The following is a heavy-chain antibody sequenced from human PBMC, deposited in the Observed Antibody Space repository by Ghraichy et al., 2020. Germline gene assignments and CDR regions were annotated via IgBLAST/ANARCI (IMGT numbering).Heavy chain of an antibody. CDR1: GFTFSSYW. D-gene: IGHD2-15*01. CDR3: ARALDMNIVVVEAVYSDDRNGMDV. J-gene: IGHJ6*02. CDR2: INSYGSRT. Sequence: GGSLRLSCAASGFTFSSYWMHWVRQAPGKGLVWVSRINSYGSRTTYADYVKGRFTISRDNAKNTLYLQMNSLRAEDTAVYYCARALDMNIVVVEAVYSDDRNGMDVWGQGTTVTVSS. V-gene: IGHV3-74*01.